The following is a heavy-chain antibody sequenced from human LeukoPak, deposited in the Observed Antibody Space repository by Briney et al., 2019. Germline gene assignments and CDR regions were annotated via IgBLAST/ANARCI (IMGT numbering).Heavy chain of an antibody. D-gene: IGHD4-23*01. CDR1: GFTFSSYA. J-gene: IGHJ1*01. Sequence: GGSLRLSCAASGFTFSSYAMHWVRQAPGKGLEWVAVISYDGSNKYYADSVKGRFTISRDNSKNTLYLQMNSLRAEDTAVYYCARGGVTPSEYFQHWGQGTLVTVSS. V-gene: IGHV3-30-3*01. CDR2: ISYDGSNK. CDR3: ARGGVTPSEYFQH.